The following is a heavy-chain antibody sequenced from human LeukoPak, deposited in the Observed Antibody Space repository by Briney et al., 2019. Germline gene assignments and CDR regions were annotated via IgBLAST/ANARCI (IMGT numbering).Heavy chain of an antibody. CDR2: IYYSGST. CDR1: GGSISSSSYY. Sequence: PSETLSLTCTVSGGSISSSSYYWGWIRQPPGKGLEWIGSIYYSGSTYYNPSLKSRVTISVDTSKNQFSLKLSSVTAADTAVYYCASYARLQVNTPPGAAAGRFRDWGQGTLVTVSS. D-gene: IGHD6-13*01. CDR3: ASYARLQVNTPPGAAAGRFRD. J-gene: IGHJ4*02. V-gene: IGHV4-39*07.